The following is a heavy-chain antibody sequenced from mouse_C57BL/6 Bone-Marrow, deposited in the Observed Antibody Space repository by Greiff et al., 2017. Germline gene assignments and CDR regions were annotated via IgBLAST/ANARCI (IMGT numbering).Heavy chain of an antibody. CDR2: INSTGGST. V-gene: IGHV5-2*01. D-gene: IGHD2-2*01. Sequence: EVHLVESGGGLVQPGESLKLSCESNEYAFPSHDISWVRKTPEKRLELVAAINSTGGSTYYPDPMERRYIIARDNTKKTLYLQMSSLRSEDTAVYYGARSIYYGYDDGTWCAYWGQGTLVTVSA. J-gene: IGHJ3*01. CDR3: ARSIYYGYDDGTWCAY. CDR1: EYAFPSHD.